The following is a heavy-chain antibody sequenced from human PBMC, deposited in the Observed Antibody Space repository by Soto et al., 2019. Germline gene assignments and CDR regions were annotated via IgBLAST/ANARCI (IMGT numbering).Heavy chain of an antibody. V-gene: IGHV4-59*01. CDR2: IYYSGST. CDR3: ARRYGSAFDI. J-gene: IGHJ3*02. CDR1: GGSISSYC. Sequence: PSETLSLTCTVSGGSISSYCWSWIRQPPGKGLEWIGYIYYSGSTNYNPSLKSRVTISVDTSKNQFSLKLSSVTAADTAVYYCARRYGSAFDIWGQRTMVT. D-gene: IGHD3-10*01.